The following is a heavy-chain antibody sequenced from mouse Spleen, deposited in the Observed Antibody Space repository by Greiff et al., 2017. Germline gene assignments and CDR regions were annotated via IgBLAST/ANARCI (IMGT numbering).Heavy chain of an antibody. CDR1: GYTFTSYW. D-gene: IGHD1-2*01. CDR3: ARSITTTKGYAMDY. J-gene: IGHJ4*01. V-gene: IGHV1-55*01. CDR2: IYPGSGGT. Sequence: QVQLQQPGAELVKPGASVKMSCKASGYTFTSYWITWVKQRPGQGLEWIGDIYPGSGGTNYNEKFKTKATLTVDTSSNTAYMQLSSLTSEDSAVYYCARSITTTKGYAMDYWGQGTSVTVSS.